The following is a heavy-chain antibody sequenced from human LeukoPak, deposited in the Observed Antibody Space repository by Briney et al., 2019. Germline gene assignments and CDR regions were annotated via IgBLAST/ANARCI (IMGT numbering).Heavy chain of an antibody. CDR1: GFSFSSYV. J-gene: IGHJ4*02. CDR2: ITGSGGGT. D-gene: IGHD6-19*01. V-gene: IGHV3-23*01. Sequence: GGSLRLSCAASGFSFSSYVMSWVRQAPGKGLEWVSAITGSGGGTYYADSVKGRFTISRDNSKNTLYLQMNSLRAEDTAVYYCATDWLAVAGTIYWGQGTLVTVSS. CDR3: ATDWLAVAGTIY.